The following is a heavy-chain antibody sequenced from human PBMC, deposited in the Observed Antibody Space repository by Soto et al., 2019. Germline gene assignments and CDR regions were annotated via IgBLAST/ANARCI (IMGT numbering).Heavy chain of an antibody. V-gene: IGHV3-21*01. CDR3: ARDDNPGYYYYGMDV. J-gene: IGHJ6*02. CDR1: GFTFSSYS. Sequence: EVQLVESGGGLVKPGGSLRLSCAASGFTFSSYSMNWVRQAPGKGLEWVSSISSSSSYIYYADSVKGRFTISRDNAKNSLYLQMNSLRAEDTAVYYCARDDNPGYYYYGMDVWGQGTTVTVSS. CDR2: ISSSSSYI.